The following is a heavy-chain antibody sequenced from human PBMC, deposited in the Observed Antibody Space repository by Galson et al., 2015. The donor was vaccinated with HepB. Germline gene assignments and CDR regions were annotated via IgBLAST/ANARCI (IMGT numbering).Heavy chain of an antibody. Sequence: ETLSLTCAVYGWSFSAFYWSWIRQSPGKGLEWIGEVNHPRGTNYNPSLKSRVTISIDTSKNQFSLKLSSVTAADTAIYYCARRSGYCSTTYCYKFFDYWGQGALVTVSS. CDR3: ARRSGYCSTTYCYKFFDY. J-gene: IGHJ4*02. CDR2: VNHPRGT. V-gene: IGHV4-34*01. D-gene: IGHD2-2*01. CDR1: GWSFSAFY.